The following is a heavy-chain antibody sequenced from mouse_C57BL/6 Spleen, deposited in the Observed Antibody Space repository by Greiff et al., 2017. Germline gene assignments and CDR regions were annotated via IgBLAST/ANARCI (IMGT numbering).Heavy chain of an antibody. Sequence: VQLKQSGPVLVKPGASVKMSCKASGYTFTDYYMNWVKQSHGKSLEWIGVINPYNGGTSYNQKFKGKATLTVDKSSSTAYMELNSLTSEDSAVYYCAREELYFDYWGQGTTLTVSS. J-gene: IGHJ2*01. V-gene: IGHV1-19*01. CDR2: INPYNGGT. CDR1: GYTFTDYY. D-gene: IGHD4-1*01. CDR3: AREELYFDY.